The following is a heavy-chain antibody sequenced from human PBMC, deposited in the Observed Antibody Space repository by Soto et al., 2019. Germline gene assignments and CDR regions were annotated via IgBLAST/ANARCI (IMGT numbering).Heavy chain of an antibody. CDR3: ARLIMYSSGWLPSTYYYYYGMGV. V-gene: IGHV3-48*03. J-gene: IGHJ6*02. CDR1: GFTFSSYE. Sequence: GGSLRLSCAASGFTFSSYEMNWVRQAPGKGLEWVSYISSSGSTIYYADSVKGRFTISRDNAKNSLYLQMNSLRAEDTAVYYCARLIMYSSGWLPSTYYYYYGMGVWGQGTTVTVSS. CDR2: ISSSGSTI. D-gene: IGHD6-19*01.